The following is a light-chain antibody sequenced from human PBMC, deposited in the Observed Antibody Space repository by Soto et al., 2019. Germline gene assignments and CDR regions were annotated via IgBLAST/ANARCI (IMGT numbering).Light chain of an antibody. CDR2: AAS. J-gene: IGKJ4*01. V-gene: IGKV1-9*01. CDR1: QGINSY. Sequence: DIQLTQSPSFLSASVGDRVTITCRASQGINSYVAWYQQKSGKAPKLLIYAASTLQSGVPSRFSGSGSGTEFTLTISSLQPEDFAIYHCHQLKSYPPTFGGGTKVEIK. CDR3: HQLKSYPPT.